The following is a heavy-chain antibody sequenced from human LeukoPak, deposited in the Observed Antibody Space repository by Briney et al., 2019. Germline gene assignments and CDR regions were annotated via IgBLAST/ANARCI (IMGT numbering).Heavy chain of an antibody. CDR3: ARLGICSSTSCYTAALYWYFDL. J-gene: IGHJ2*01. CDR1: GGSISSYY. V-gene: IGHV4-59*01. D-gene: IGHD2-2*02. Sequence: SETLSLTCTVSGGSISSYYWSWIRQPPGKGLEWIGYIYYSGSTNYNPSLKSRVTISVDTSKNQFSLKLSSMTAADTAVYYCARLGICSSTSCYTAALYWYFDLWGRGTLVTVSS. CDR2: IYYSGST.